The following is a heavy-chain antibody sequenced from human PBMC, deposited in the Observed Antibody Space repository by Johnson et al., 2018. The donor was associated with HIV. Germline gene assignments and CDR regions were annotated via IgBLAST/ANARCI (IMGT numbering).Heavy chain of an antibody. J-gene: IGHJ3*02. CDR1: GFTFSDYY. D-gene: IGHD4-11*01. Sequence: QVQLVESGGGLVQPGGSLRLSCAASGFTFSDYYMSWIRQAPGKGLEWVAVISYDGSNKYFADSVKGRFTISRDNAKKSLYLQMNSLRAEDTALYYCTRDTYIHRVTVTESAFDIWGQGTMVTVSS. V-gene: IGHV3-30*03. CDR3: TRDTYIHRVTVTESAFDI. CDR2: ISYDGSNK.